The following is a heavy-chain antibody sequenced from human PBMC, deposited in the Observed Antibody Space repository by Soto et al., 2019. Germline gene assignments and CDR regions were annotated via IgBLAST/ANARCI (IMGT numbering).Heavy chain of an antibody. CDR1: GGSISSSSYY. CDR2: IYYSGST. V-gene: IGHV4-39*07. CDR3: ARENEYYHDSSRLGFDP. Sequence: SETLSLTCTVSGGSISSSSYYWGWIRQPPGKGLEWIGSIYYSGSTYYNPSLKSRVTISVDTSKNQFSLKLSSVTAADTAVYYCARENEYYHDSSRLGFDPWGQGTLVTVSS. J-gene: IGHJ5*02. D-gene: IGHD3-22*01.